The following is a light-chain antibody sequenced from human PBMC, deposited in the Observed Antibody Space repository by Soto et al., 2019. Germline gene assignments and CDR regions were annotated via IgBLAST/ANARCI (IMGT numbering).Light chain of an antibody. J-gene: IGKJ2*01. CDR3: QQYHSFPYT. CDR2: WAS. Sequence: DIVMTQSPDSLAVSLGERATINCKSSQSVLYSSNNKNYLVWYQQKPGQPPKLLIYWASTRESGVPDRFSGSGSGTDFTLTISSLQAEDVAVYYCQQYHSFPYTFGQGTKLEIK. CDR1: QSVLYSSNNKNY. V-gene: IGKV4-1*01.